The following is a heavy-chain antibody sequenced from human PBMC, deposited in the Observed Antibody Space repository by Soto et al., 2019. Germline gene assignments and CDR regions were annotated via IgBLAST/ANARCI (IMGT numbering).Heavy chain of an antibody. CDR2: IIPILGIA. CDR3: ARGSDYDILTGYYGPYGMDV. D-gene: IGHD3-9*01. V-gene: IGHV1-69*02. CDR1: GGTFSSYT. Sequence: QVQLVQSGAEVKKPGSSVKVSCKASGGTFSSYTISWVRQAPGQELEWMGRIIPILGIANYAQKFQGRVTITADKSTSTAYMELSSLRSEDTAVYYCARGSDYDILTGYYGPYGMDVWGQGTTVTVSS. J-gene: IGHJ6*02.